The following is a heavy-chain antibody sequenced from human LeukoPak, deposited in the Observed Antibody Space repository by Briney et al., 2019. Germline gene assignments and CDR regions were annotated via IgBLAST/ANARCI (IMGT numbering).Heavy chain of an antibody. Sequence: GGSLRLSCAASGFTFGTSYMSWVRQAPGGGLECVSKIKPDGSEEFYVDSVKGRFTVSRDNAKNSLYLQMDSLRAEDTAVYYCAREEWWHLDIWGRGTLVTISS. CDR2: IKPDGSEE. J-gene: IGHJ2*01. V-gene: IGHV3-7*01. D-gene: IGHD3-3*01. CDR3: AREEWWHLDI. CDR1: GFTFGTSY.